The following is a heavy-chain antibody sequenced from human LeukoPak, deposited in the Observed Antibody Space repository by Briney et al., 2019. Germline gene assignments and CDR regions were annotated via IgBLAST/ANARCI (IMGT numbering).Heavy chain of an antibody. CDR3: ARGGSSGPFDY. V-gene: IGHV3-13*01. D-gene: IGHD1-26*01. CDR2: IGTAGDT. J-gene: IGHJ4*02. CDR1: GFTFSSYD. Sequence: GGSLRLSCAASGFTFSSYDMHWVRQTPGRGLEWVSGIGTAGDTYYLGSVKGRFTISREKATSSLYLQMNSLRAGDTAVYYCARGGSSGPFDYWGQGTLVTVSS.